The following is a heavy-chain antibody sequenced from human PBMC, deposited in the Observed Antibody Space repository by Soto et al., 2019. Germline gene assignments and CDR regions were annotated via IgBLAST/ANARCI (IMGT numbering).Heavy chain of an antibody. V-gene: IGHV4-31*03. CDR1: GGSISSEGYY. CDR2: IYYSGTT. D-gene: IGHD5-18*01. J-gene: IGHJ4*02. Sequence: QVPLQESGPGLVKPSQTLSLTCTVSGGSISSEGYYWSWFRQLPGKGLEWIGDIYYSGTTYHNPSLMSRLTISGDASKNQFSLKLSSVTAADTPLYYCARGRGYSYGPYYFDYWGQGTLVTVSS. CDR3: ARGRGYSYGPYYFDY.